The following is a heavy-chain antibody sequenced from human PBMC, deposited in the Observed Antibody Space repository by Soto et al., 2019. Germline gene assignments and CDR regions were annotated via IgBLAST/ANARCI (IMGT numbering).Heavy chain of an antibody. CDR3: ASREQWFEGGWLDP. V-gene: IGHV4-4*02. CDR1: GGSISSSNW. J-gene: IGHJ5*02. Sequence: SETLSLTCAVPGGSISSSNWWSWVRQPPGKGLEWIGEIYHSGSTNYNPSLKSRVTISVDKSKNQFSLKLSSVTAADTAVYYCASREQWFEGGWLDPWGQGTLVTVYS. CDR2: IYHSGST. D-gene: IGHD3-10*01.